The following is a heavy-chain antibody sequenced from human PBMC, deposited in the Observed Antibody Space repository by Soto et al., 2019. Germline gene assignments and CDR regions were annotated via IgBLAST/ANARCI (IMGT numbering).Heavy chain of an antibody. CDR1: GGTFSSYA. CDR3: ARRGYCSGGSCYSDYYYYGMDV. CDR2: IIPIFGTA. V-gene: IGHV1-69*01. Sequence: QVQLVQSGAEVKKPGSSVKVSCKASGGTFSSYAISWVRQAPGQGLEWMGGIIPIFGTANYAQKFQGRVTITADESTSTAYMELSSLRSEDTAVYYCARRGYCSGGSCYSDYYYYGMDVWGQGTKVTVSS. J-gene: IGHJ6*02. D-gene: IGHD2-15*01.